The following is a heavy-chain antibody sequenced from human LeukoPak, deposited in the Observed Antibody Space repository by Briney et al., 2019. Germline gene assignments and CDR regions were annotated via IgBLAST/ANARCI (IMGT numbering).Heavy chain of an antibody. CDR3: ARLVVPAAEGYNWFDP. V-gene: IGHV4-59*11. Sequence: SETLSLTCTVSGCSISSHYWSWIRQPPGKGLEWIGYIYYSGSTNYNPSLKSRVTISVDTSKNQFSLKLSSVTAADTAVYYCARLVVPAAEGYNWFDPWGQGTLVTVSS. D-gene: IGHD2-2*01. CDR1: GCSISSHY. J-gene: IGHJ5*02. CDR2: IYYSGST.